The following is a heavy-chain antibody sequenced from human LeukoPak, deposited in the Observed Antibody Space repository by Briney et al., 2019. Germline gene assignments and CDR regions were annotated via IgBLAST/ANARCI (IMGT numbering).Heavy chain of an antibody. CDR3: ARHPSAMTKFDP. D-gene: IGHD2-2*01. J-gene: IGHJ5*02. CDR1: GGSINSYY. CDR2: IFYSGST. V-gene: IGHV4-59*08. Sequence: PSETLSLTCTVSGGSINSYYWSWIRQPPGKGLEWIGYIFYSGSTNYNPSLKIRVTISVDTSNNQFSLKLSSVTAADTAVYYCARHPSAMTKFDPWGQGTLVTVSS.